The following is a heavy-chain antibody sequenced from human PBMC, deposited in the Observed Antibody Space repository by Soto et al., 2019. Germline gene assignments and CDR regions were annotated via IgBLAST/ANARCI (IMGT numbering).Heavy chain of an antibody. Sequence: ASVKVSCKASGYSFTGYYMHWVRQAPGQGLEWMGWINPNSGATNYAQKFQGWVTMTRDTSISTAYMEMSRLKSDDTAVYYFARGPLYTFLMVIIAPPPDYWGQGTLVTVSS. D-gene: IGHD2-8*01. CDR2: INPNSGAT. CDR1: GYSFTGYY. J-gene: IGHJ4*02. CDR3: ARGPLYTFLMVIIAPPPDY. V-gene: IGHV1-2*04.